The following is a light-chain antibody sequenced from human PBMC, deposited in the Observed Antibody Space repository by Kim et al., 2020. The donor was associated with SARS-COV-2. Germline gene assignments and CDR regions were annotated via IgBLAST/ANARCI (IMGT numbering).Light chain of an antibody. CDR1: QSIATN. J-gene: IGKJ1*01. Sequence: IVLTQSPVTLSVSPGERVTLSCRASQSIATNLAWYQQRPGQAPRLLIHGASTRATGIPVRFSGSGSGTEFTLTISSLQSEDFAVYYCQQYNNWPPWTFGQGTKVEIK. CDR2: GAS. CDR3: QQYNNWPPWT. V-gene: IGKV3-15*01.